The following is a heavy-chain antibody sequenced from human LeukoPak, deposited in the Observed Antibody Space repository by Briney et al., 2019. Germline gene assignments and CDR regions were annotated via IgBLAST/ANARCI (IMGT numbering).Heavy chain of an antibody. J-gene: IGHJ4*02. CDR1: GYTFTHYD. D-gene: IGHD1-26*01. V-gene: IGHV1-8*01. CDR3: ARGLGAPSTDFDH. Sequence: ASVKVSCKASGYTFTHYDINWVRQATGQGLEWMGWMLPNSGCTGYAQKFQGRVTMTRNTATNTAYMELSSLTSDDTAIYYCARGLGAPSTDFDHWGQGTLVTVSS. CDR2: MLPNSGCT.